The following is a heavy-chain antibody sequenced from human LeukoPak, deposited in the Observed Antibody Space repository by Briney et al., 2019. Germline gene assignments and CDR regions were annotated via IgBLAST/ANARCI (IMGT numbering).Heavy chain of an antibody. V-gene: IGHV4-59*08. D-gene: IGHD4-23*01. J-gene: IGHJ5*02. CDR2: IYYSGRT. Sequence: SETLSLTCTVSGVSISSYYWSWIRQPPGKGLEWIGYIYYSGRTNYNPSLKSRVTISVDTSKNQFSLKMSSVTAADTAVCYCARHGGTYGGNSVGLNWFDPWGQGTLVTVSS. CDR1: GVSISSYY. CDR3: ARHGGTYGGNSVGLNWFDP.